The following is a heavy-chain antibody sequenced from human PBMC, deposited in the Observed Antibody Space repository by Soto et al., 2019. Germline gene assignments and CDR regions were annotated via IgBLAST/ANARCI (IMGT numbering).Heavy chain of an antibody. CDR1: GFTFSSYS. CDR3: ARLPHGGEKPDY. CDR2: ISSSSSYI. J-gene: IGHJ4*02. V-gene: IGHV3-21*01. D-gene: IGHD4-17*01. Sequence: GGSLRLSCAASGFTFSSYSMNWVRQAPGKGLEWVSSISSSSSYIYYADSVKGRFTISRDNAKNSLYLQMNSLRAEDTAVYYCARLPHGGEKPDYWGQGTLVTVSS.